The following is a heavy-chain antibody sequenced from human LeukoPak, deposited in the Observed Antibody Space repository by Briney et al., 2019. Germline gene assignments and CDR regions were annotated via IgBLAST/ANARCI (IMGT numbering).Heavy chain of an antibody. CDR2: TNHSGST. Sequence: SETLSLTCAVYGGSFSGYYWSWIRQPPGKGLEWIGETNHSGSTNYNPSLKSRVTISVDTSKNQFSLKLSSVTAADTAVYYCAAGYSYGLFDYWGQGTLVTVSS. V-gene: IGHV4-34*01. CDR3: AAGYSYGLFDY. J-gene: IGHJ4*02. D-gene: IGHD5-18*01. CDR1: GGSFSGYY.